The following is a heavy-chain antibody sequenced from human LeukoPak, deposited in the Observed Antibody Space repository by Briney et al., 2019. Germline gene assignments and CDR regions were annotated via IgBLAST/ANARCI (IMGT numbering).Heavy chain of an antibody. CDR2: INNSGST. CDR1: GGSFSGYY. CDR3: ARVSGRWLQTRYYFDY. Sequence: PSETLSLTCAVYGGSFSGYYWSWIRQPPGKGLEWIGEINNSGSTNYNPSLNSRVTISVDTSKTQFSLKLSSVTAADTAVYYCARVSGRWLQTRYYFDYWGQGTLVTVSS. D-gene: IGHD5-24*01. V-gene: IGHV4-34*01. J-gene: IGHJ4*02.